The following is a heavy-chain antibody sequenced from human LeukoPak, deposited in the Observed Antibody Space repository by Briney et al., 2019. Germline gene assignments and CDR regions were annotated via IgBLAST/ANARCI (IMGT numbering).Heavy chain of an antibody. D-gene: IGHD2-15*01. J-gene: IGHJ5*02. CDR1: GGSISSSSYY. CDR3: ARGLGTCSGGSCYRFVWFDP. Sequence: SETLSLTCTVSGGSISSSSYYWGWIRQPPGKGLKWIGSIYYSGSTYYNPSLKSRVTISVDTSKNQFSLKLSSVTAADTAVYYCARGLGTCSGGSCYRFVWFDPWGQGTLVTVSS. CDR2: IYYSGST. V-gene: IGHV4-39*07.